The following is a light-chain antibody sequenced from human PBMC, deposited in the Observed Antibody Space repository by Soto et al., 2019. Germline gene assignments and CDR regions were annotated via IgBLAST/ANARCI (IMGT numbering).Light chain of an antibody. CDR1: QDISSW. CDR3: QQACSFRHG. V-gene: IGKV1-12*01. Sequence: DIPMTQSPSSVSASVGDRVTITCRARQDISSWLAWYQQKAGKAPKLLIYAASSLQHGVPSRCGYSGTGTDFTLTVSSLQPEDFASYYCQQACSFRHGLGGGTKVDI. J-gene: IGKJ4*01. CDR2: AAS.